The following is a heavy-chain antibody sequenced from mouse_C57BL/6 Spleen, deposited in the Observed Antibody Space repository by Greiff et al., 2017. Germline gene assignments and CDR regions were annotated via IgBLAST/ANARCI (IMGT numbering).Heavy chain of an antibody. CDR1: GYTFTDYY. V-gene: IGHV1-26*01. CDR2: INPNNGGT. Sequence: EVQLQQSGPELVKPGASVKISCKASGYTFTDYYMNWVKQSHGKSLEWIGDINPNNGGTSYNQKFKGKATLTVDKSSRTAYMELRSLTSEDSAVYYCARGGDYAMDYWGQGTSVTVSS. J-gene: IGHJ4*01. CDR3: ARGGDYAMDY.